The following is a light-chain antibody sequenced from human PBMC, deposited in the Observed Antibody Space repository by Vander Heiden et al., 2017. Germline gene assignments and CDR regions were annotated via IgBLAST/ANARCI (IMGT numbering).Light chain of an antibody. CDR1: QGISNY. J-gene: IGKJ4*01. CDR3: QKYNNAPLT. CDR2: VAS. Sequence: IQLTHSPSSLSASVGDRVTITCRASQGISNYLAWYQQKPGKVPKLLIHVASTLQSGIPSRFSGSGSGTDFTLTISSLQPEDVATYYCQKYNNAPLTFGGGTKVEIK. V-gene: IGKV1-27*01.